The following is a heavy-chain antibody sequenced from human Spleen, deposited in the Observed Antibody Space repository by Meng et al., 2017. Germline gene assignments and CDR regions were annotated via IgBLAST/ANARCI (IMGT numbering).Heavy chain of an antibody. CDR2: INHSGST. CDR1: GGSFSDYY. J-gene: IGHJ4*02. V-gene: IGHV4-34*02. CDR3: ARGPTTMAHDFDY. D-gene: IGHD4-11*01. Sequence: QGGPGLLKPSETLPLTCVVAGGSFSDYYWSWIRQPPGKGLEWIWEINHSGSTNYNPSLESRATISVDTSQNNLSLKLSSVTAADSAVYYCARGPTTMAHDFDYWGQGTLVTVSS.